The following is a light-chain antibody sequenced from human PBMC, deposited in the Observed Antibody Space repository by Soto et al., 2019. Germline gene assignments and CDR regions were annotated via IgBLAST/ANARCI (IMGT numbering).Light chain of an antibody. CDR2: WAS. V-gene: IGKV4-1*01. CDR1: QNILYSSNNNNY. CDR3: HQFYSTPYT. J-gene: IGKJ2*01. Sequence: DIVMTQSPDSLAVSLGESATINCTSSQNILYSSNNNNYLAWYQQKPGQPPRLLIYWASTREFGVPDRFSGSGSGTDFTHTISRLQAEDVAVDFCHQFYSTPYTFGQGTKLEIK.